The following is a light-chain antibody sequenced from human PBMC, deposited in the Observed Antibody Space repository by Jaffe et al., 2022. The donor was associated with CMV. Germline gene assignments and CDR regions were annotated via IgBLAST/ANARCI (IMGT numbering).Light chain of an antibody. CDR2: LNSDGYH. CDR1: SGHSDFA. Sequence: QPVLTQSPSASASLGASVKLTCTLSSGHSDFAIAWHQQQPGKGPRYLMTLNSDGYHTKGVGIPDRFSASTSGPERFLTISSLQPEDEADYYCQTWGPGIWVFGGGTQLTVL. J-gene: IGLJ3*02. V-gene: IGLV4-69*01. CDR3: QTWGPGIWV.